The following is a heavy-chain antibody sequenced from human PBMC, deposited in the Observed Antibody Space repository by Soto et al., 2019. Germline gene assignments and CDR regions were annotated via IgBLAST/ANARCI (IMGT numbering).Heavy chain of an antibody. CDR1: GFTFSSYS. CDR2: ISSSSSTI. J-gene: IGHJ4*02. D-gene: IGHD3-22*01. CDR3: ARDRRVRDYYDSSGYPGAFDD. Sequence: PGGSLRLSCAASGFTFSSYSMNWVRQAPGKGLEWVSYISSSSSTIYYADSVKGRFTISRDNAKNSLYLQMNSLRAEDTAVYYCARDRRVRDYYDSSGYPGAFDDWGQGTLVTVSS. V-gene: IGHV3-48*01.